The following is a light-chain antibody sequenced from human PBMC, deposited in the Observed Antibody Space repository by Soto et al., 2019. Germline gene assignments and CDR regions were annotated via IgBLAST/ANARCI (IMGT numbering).Light chain of an antibody. Sequence: ENVLTQSPGTLSLSPGERATLSCRASQSVTSNFLAWYQQKPGKAPRLLIYGASTRAAGVPDRFSGSGSGTDFTLTITGLEPEDFAVYYCQQYDNLPYTFGQGTKLEIK. J-gene: IGKJ2*01. CDR3: QQYDNLPYT. CDR2: GAS. CDR1: QSVTSNF. V-gene: IGKV3-20*01.